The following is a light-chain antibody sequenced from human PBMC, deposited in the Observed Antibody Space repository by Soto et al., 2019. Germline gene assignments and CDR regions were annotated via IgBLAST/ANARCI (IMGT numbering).Light chain of an antibody. J-gene: IGKJ2*01. CDR3: QQRSNWNT. CDR1: QSVSSY. Sequence: EIVLTQSPATLSLSPGERATLSCRASQSVSSYLAWYQQKPGQTPRLLIYDASNSATGIPARFSGSGSDTDFTLTITSLEPEDFAVYYCQQRSNWNTFGQGTKLEIK. CDR2: DAS. V-gene: IGKV3-11*01.